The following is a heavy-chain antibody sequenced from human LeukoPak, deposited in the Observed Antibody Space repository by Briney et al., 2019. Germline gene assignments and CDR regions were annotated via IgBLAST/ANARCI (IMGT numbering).Heavy chain of an antibody. Sequence: SETLSLTCTVSGGSVDSSDYYWTWIRQPPGKGLEWIGYISHTGGTYYNSSLLSRVTISLDKSKNQFFLTLGSVTAADTAVYFCARAETYYYDSSGYPYSYYFDYWGQGTLVTVSS. CDR1: GGSVDSSDYY. D-gene: IGHD3-22*01. CDR3: ARAETYYYDSSGYPYSYYFDY. J-gene: IGHJ4*02. V-gene: IGHV4-30-2*01. CDR2: ISHTGGT.